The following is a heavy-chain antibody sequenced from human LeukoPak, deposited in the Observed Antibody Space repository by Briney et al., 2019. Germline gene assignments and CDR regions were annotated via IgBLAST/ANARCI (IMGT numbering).Heavy chain of an antibody. CDR1: GGSFSGYY. Sequence: SETLSLTCAVYGGSFSGYYWSWIRQPPGKGLEWIGEINHSGSANYNPSLKSRVTISVDTSKNRFSLKLSSVTAADTAVYYCARRYYYDSSGWDWGQGTLVTVSS. CDR3: ARRYYYDSSGWD. D-gene: IGHD3-22*01. J-gene: IGHJ4*02. CDR2: INHSGSA. V-gene: IGHV4-34*01.